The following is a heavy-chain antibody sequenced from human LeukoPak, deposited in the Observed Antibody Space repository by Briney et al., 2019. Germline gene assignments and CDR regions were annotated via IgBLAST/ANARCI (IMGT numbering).Heavy chain of an antibody. J-gene: IGHJ5*02. V-gene: IGHV1-18*01. CDR2: ISAYNGNT. CDR1: GYTFTSYG. Sequence: GASVKVSCKASGYTFTSYGISWVRQAPGQGLEWMGWISAYNGNTNYAQNLQGRVTMTTDTSTSTAYMELRSLRSDDTAVYYCARDRYSSASSEVFDPWGQGTLVTVSS. CDR3: ARDRYSSASSEVFDP. D-gene: IGHD6-19*01.